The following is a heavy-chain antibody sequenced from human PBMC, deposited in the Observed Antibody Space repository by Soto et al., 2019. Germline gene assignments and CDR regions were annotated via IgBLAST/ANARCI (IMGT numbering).Heavy chain of an antibody. CDR3: ARGGGYSYGSVDY. V-gene: IGHV4-34*01. D-gene: IGHD5-18*01. Sequence: SETLSLTCAVYGGSFSGYYWSWIRQPPGKGLEWIGEINHSGSTNYNPSLTSRVTISVDTSKNQFSLKLSSVTAADTAVYYCARGGGYSYGSVDYWGQGTXVTVSS. CDR2: INHSGST. J-gene: IGHJ4*02. CDR1: GGSFSGYY.